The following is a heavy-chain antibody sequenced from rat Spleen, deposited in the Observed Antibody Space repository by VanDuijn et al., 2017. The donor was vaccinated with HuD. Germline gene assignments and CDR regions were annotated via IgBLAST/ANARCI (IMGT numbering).Heavy chain of an antibody. CDR1: GFSLTDYS. V-gene: IGHV2S63*01. CDR2: MWSGGST. J-gene: IGHJ2*01. CDR3: TRSRGYPGIAFDY. Sequence: EVQLKESGPGLVQPSQTLSLTCTVSGFSLTDYSVHWVRQPPGKGLEWMGVMWSGGSTAYNSALKSRLSISRDTSKSQVFLKMNSLQTEDTAIYYCTRSRGYPGIAFDYWGQGVMVTVSS. D-gene: IGHD1-4*01.